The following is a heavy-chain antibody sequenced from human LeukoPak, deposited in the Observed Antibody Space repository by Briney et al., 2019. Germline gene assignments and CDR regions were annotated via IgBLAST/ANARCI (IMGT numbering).Heavy chain of an antibody. CDR3: ARPASGYSYGYDY. V-gene: IGHV1-69*13. D-gene: IGHD5-18*01. CDR2: IIPIFGTA. J-gene: IGHJ4*02. Sequence: SVKVSCKASGGTFSSYAISWVRQAPGQGLEWMGGIIPIFGTANYAQKFQGRVTITADESTSTAYMELSNLRSEDTAVYYCARPASGYSYGYDYWGQGTLVTVSS. CDR1: GGTFSSYA.